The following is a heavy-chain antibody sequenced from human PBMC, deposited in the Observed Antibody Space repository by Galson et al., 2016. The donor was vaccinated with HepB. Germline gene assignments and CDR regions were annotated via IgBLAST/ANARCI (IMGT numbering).Heavy chain of an antibody. CDR2: INWNSHYV. Sequence: SLRLSCAASGFTLEDYAMHWVRQAPGKGLEWVSGINWNSHYVAYADSVKGRFTISRDNAKNSLYLQMDGLRGDDTASYYCAKDSDGGIAATGTTFEAWGQGTLVAVSS. CDR3: AKDSDGGIAATGTTFEA. D-gene: IGHD6-25*01. CDR1: GFTLEDYA. V-gene: IGHV3-9*01. J-gene: IGHJ4*02.